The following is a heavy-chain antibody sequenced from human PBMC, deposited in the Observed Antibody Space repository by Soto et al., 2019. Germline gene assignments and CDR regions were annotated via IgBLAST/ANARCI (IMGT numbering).Heavy chain of an antibody. D-gene: IGHD6-6*01. CDR1: GGSISSGGCY. CDR2: NYYSGIT. V-gene: IGHV4-31*03. CDR3: ARGSSIAGLYYGMDV. J-gene: IGHJ6*02. Sequence: PSETLSLSCTVSGGSISSGGCYRTWIRQHPGKGLEWIGYNYYSGITYYNPSLKSRVTISLDTSKNQFSLKLSSVTAADTAVYYCARGSSIAGLYYGMDVWGQGTTVTVSS.